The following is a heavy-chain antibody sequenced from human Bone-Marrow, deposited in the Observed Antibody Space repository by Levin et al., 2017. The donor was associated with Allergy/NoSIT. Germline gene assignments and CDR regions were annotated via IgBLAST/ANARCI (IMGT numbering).Heavy chain of an antibody. V-gene: IGHV1-69*13. Sequence: AASVKVSCKASGGTFTNFGINWVRQAPGQGLEWMGGIIPKFDAQNYAQKFQGRVTITADDFTSTVYMDISSLRSEATAVYYGATTGGRDGAKNRPKGYYFENWGQGTLVTVSS. CDR3: ATTGGRDGAKNRPKGYYFEN. J-gene: IGHJ4*02. D-gene: IGHD5-24*01. CDR1: GGTFTNFG. CDR2: IIPKFDAQ.